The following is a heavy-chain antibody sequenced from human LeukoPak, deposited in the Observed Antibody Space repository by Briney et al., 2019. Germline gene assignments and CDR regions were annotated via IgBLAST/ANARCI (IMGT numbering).Heavy chain of an antibody. V-gene: IGHV3-33*01. CDR2: IWYDGSKK. J-gene: IGHJ4*02. Sequence: PGRSLRLSCAVSGFTFSSYGMHWVRQAPGKGLEWVAVIWYDGSKKYYEASVKGRFIISRDNVKNTLHLKMNSMRAEDSAVYYGVRGPGDNSGWFVWGQGTLVTVSS. CDR3: VRGPGDNSGWFV. D-gene: IGHD3-22*01. CDR1: GFTFSSYG.